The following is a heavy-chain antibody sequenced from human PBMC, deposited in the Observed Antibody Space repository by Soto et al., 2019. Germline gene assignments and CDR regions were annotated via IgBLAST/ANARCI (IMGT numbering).Heavy chain of an antibody. J-gene: IGHJ4*02. Sequence: QVQLVESGGGVVQPGRSLRLSCAASGFSFSSYGMHWVRQAPGKGLDWVAIIWYDGSNKYYADSVKGRFTISRDNSKKTLYLQMNNLRAEDTAVYYCARDGGYGSGSREAYWGQGTLVTVSS. V-gene: IGHV3-33*01. D-gene: IGHD3-10*01. CDR3: ARDGGYGSGSREAY. CDR1: GFSFSSYG. CDR2: IWYDGSNK.